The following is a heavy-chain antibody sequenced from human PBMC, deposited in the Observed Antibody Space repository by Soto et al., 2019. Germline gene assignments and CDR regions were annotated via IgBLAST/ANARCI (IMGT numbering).Heavy chain of an antibody. D-gene: IGHD4-17*01. V-gene: IGHV3-49*03. Sequence: GGSLRLSCTASGFTFGDYAMSWFRQAPGKGLEWVGFIRSKAYGGTTEYAASVKGRFTISRDDSKSIAYLQMNSLKTEDTAVYYCTSAAYGDYDYYYYMDVWGKGTTVTVSS. CDR2: IRSKAYGGTT. CDR1: GFTFGDYA. CDR3: TSAAYGDYDYYYYMDV. J-gene: IGHJ6*03.